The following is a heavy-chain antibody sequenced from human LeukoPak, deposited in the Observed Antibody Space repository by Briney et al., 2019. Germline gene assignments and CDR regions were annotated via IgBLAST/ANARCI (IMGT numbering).Heavy chain of an antibody. V-gene: IGHV4-4*07. D-gene: IGHD2-2*02. CDR1: GGSISSYY. CDR2: IYTSGST. CDR3: ARVPAGYCSSTSCYTSHYYYYYYMDV. J-gene: IGHJ6*03. Sequence: PSETLSLTCTVSGGSISSYYWSWIRQPAGKGLEWIGRIYTSGSTNYNPSLKSRVTMSVDTSKNQFSLKLSSVTAADTAVYYCARVPAGYCSSTSCYTSHYYYYYYMDVWGKGTTVTVSS.